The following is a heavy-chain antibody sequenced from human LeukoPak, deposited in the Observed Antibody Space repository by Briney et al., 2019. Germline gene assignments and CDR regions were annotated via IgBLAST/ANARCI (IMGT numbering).Heavy chain of an antibody. D-gene: IGHD6-19*01. CDR1: GGSFSGYY. Sequence: PSETLSLTCAVYGGSFSGYYWSWIRQPPGKGLEWIGEINHSGSTNYNPSLKSRVTISVDTSKNQFSLKLSSVTAADTAVYYCAREWYRSGWKNWGPGNPVPVSS. CDR3: AREWYRSGWKN. CDR2: INHSGST. J-gene: IGHJ4*02. V-gene: IGHV4-34*01.